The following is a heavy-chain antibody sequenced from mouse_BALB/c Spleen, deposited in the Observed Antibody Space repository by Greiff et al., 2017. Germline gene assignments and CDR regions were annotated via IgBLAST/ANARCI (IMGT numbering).Heavy chain of an antibody. Sequence: VQLQQSGAELVKPGASVKLSCKTSGYTFTSYWIQWVKQRPGQGLGWIGEIFPGTGTTYYNEKFKGKATLTIDTSSSTAYMQLSSLTSEDSAVYFCARWNYYDYEDYAMDDWGQGTSVTVSS. CDR3: ARWNYYDYEDYAMDD. V-gene: IGHV1S132*01. J-gene: IGHJ4*01. CDR1: GYTFTSYW. D-gene: IGHD2-4*01. CDR2: IFPGTGTT.